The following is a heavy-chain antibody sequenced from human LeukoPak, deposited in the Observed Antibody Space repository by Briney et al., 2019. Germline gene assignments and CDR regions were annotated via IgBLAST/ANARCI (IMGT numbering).Heavy chain of an antibody. V-gene: IGHV3-7*01. Sequence: GESLKISCAASGFTFSSYWMSWVRQAPGKGLEWVANIKQDGSEKYYVDSVKGRFTISGDNAKNSLYLQMNSLRAEDTAVYYCARSYGDYVFTENWYFDLWGRGTLVTVSS. D-gene: IGHD4-17*01. CDR3: ARSYGDYVFTENWYFDL. CDR2: IKQDGSEK. J-gene: IGHJ2*01. CDR1: GFTFSSYW.